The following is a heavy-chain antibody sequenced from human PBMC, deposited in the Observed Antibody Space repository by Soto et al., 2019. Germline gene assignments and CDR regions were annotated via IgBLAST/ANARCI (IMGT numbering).Heavy chain of an antibody. V-gene: IGHV4-39*07. D-gene: IGHD3-22*01. CDR1: GGSISSSSYY. CDR2: IYSLGNT. CDR3: ARDRRYYDSSGYFFYYYGMDV. Sequence: PSETLSLTCTVSGGSISSSSYYWGWIRQPPGQGLEWIGTIYSLGNTYYNPSLKSRVTISVDTSKNQFSLKLSSVTAADTAVYYCARDRRYYDSSGYFFYYYGMDVSGQGTTVTVSS. J-gene: IGHJ6*02.